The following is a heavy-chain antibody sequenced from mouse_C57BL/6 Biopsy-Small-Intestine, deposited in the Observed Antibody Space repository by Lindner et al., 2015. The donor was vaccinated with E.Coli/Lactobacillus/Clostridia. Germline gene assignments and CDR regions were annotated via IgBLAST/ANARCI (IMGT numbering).Heavy chain of an antibody. V-gene: IGHV1-7*01. D-gene: IGHD1-1*01. J-gene: IGHJ1*03. CDR1: GYTFTSYW. CDR2: INPSSGYT. Sequence: VQLQESGAELAKPGASVKLSCKASGYTFTSYWMHWVKQRPGQGLEWIGYINPSSGYTKYNQKFKDKATLTADKSSSTAYMQLSSLTYEDSAVYYCARSPLITTVVARDYWYFDVWGTGTTVTVSS. CDR3: ARSPLITTVVARDYWYFDV.